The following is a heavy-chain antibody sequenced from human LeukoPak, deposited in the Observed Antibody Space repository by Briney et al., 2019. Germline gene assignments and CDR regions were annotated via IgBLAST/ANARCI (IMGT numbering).Heavy chain of an antibody. CDR2: IYYSGST. D-gene: IGHD2-15*01. V-gene: IGHV4-59*01. Sequence: SESLSLTSTVSGGSISSYYWSWIRQPPGKGLEWIGFIYYSGSTNYNHSIKSRVTISVDTSKYQYSLKLSSVTAADTAVYYCARDSLGVVLEDDAFDIWGQGTMVTVSS. CDR3: ARDSLGVVLEDDAFDI. J-gene: IGHJ3*02. CDR1: GGSISSYY.